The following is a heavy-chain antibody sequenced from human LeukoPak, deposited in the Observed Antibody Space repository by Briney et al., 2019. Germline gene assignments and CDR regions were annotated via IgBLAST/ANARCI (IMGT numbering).Heavy chain of an antibody. Sequence: GGSLRLSCAASGFTFSHGWLSWVRQAPGKGLEWVGHIKSKAHGGTTDYAAPVKGRFTISRDDSKNMLYLEMNSLTTEDTAIYYCSPRDYWGQGTLVTVSS. J-gene: IGHJ4*02. CDR2: IKSKAHGGTT. CDR3: SPRDY. V-gene: IGHV3-15*01. CDR1: GFTFSHGW.